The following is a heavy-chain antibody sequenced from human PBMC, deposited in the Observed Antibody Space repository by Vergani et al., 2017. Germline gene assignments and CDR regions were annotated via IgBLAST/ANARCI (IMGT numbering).Heavy chain of an antibody. D-gene: IGHD6-6*01. CDR2: ISGSGGST. Sequence: EVQLLESGGGLVQPGGSLRLSCAASGFTFSSYAMSWVRQAPGKGLEWVSAISGSGGSTYYADSVKGRFTISRDNSKNTLYLQMNSLRAEDTAVYYCATPGGAALRGGCFDPWGQGTLVTVSS. CDR3: ATPGGAALRGGCFDP. CDR1: GFTFSSYA. J-gene: IGHJ5*02. V-gene: IGHV3-23*01.